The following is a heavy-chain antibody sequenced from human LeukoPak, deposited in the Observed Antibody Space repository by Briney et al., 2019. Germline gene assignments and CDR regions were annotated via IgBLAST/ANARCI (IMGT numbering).Heavy chain of an antibody. D-gene: IGHD3-10*01. Sequence: PGGSLRLSCAASGFTLSSYSMNWVRQAPGKGLEWVSSISSSSSYIYYADSVKGRFTISRDNAKNSLYLQMNSLRAEDTAVYYCARDGVSTMVRGFDYWGQGTLVTVSS. CDR2: ISSSSSYI. V-gene: IGHV3-21*01. CDR1: GFTLSSYS. J-gene: IGHJ4*02. CDR3: ARDGVSTMVRGFDY.